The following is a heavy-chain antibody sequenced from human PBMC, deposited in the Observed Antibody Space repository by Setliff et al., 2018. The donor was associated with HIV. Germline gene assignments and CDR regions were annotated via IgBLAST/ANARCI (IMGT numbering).Heavy chain of an antibody. CDR3: ARSSRVNCGGDCYLFDY. D-gene: IGHD2-21*02. Sequence: SETLSLTCTVSGGSITSYYWNWIRQSPGKGLEWIGRIQTSGRTNNNPSLKSRVTMSVDTSKNQFSLILTSVTAADTAVYYCARSSRVNCGGDCYLFDYWGQGTPVTVSS. CDR2: IQTSGRT. J-gene: IGHJ4*02. CDR1: GGSITSYY. V-gene: IGHV4-4*07.